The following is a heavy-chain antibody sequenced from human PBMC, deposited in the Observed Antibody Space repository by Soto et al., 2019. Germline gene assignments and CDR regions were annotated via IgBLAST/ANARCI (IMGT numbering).Heavy chain of an antibody. J-gene: IGHJ4*02. V-gene: IGHV3-23*04. CDR3: AKARCTTSNCYVPDY. CDR1: GFSFSSYT. CDR2: ISGSGGSP. Sequence: EVQLVESGGGLVQPGGSLRLSCAAAGFSFSSYTMSWVRRAPGKGLEWVSTISGSGGSPSYAESVLGRFTISRDNPKNMLYLQMNSLRAEDTAVYYCAKARCTTSNCYVPDYWGQGTLVTVSS. D-gene: IGHD2-8*01.